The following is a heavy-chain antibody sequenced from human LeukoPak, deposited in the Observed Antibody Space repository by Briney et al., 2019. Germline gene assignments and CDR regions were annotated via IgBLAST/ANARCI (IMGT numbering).Heavy chain of an antibody. CDR3: ARGGDFWSGSDF. CDR2: IYSSGST. D-gene: IGHD3-3*01. V-gene: IGHV4-59*01. Sequence: PSETLSLTCTVSGGSISTYYWSWLRQPPGKGLEWIGYIYSSGSTNSNPSLTGRVTISLDTSRNQFSLKLRSVTAADTAVYYCARGGDFWSGSDFWGPGTLVTVSS. CDR1: GGSISTYY. J-gene: IGHJ4*02.